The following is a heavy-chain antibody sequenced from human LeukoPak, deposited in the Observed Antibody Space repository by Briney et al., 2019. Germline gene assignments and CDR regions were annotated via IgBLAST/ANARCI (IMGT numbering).Heavy chain of an antibody. Sequence: SETLSLSCTVPGASISSYYWSWIRQTPGKGLEWIGYIYYSGTTNYNPSFQRRVTISVDVSKNQFSLKLRSVTAADTAVYYCAREGYASGWNDYWGQGILVTVSS. J-gene: IGHJ4*02. CDR3: AREGYASGWNDY. V-gene: IGHV4-59*01. CDR2: IYYSGTT. D-gene: IGHD6-19*01. CDR1: GASISSYY.